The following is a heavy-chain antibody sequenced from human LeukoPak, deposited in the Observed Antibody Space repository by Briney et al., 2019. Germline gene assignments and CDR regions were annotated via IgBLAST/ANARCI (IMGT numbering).Heavy chain of an antibody. CDR3: AADRGYCSGGSCYQGNYFDY. J-gene: IGHJ4*02. D-gene: IGHD2-15*01. CDR1: GGSISSGGYY. CDR2: IYYSGST. V-gene: IGHV4-31*03. Sequence: SQTLSLTCTVSGGSISSGGYYWSWIRQHPGKGLEWIGYIYYSGSTYYNPSLKSRVTISVDTSKNQFPLKLSSVTAADTAVYYCAADRGYCSGGSCYQGNYFDYWGQGTLVTVSS.